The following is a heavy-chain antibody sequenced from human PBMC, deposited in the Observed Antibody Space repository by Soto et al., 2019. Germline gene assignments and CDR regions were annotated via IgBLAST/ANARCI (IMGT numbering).Heavy chain of an antibody. CDR2: IYYSGST. CDR3: ARAAFPAAAGTFDY. V-gene: IGHV4-59*01. Sequence: PSETLSLTCTVSGGSISSYYWSWIRQPPGKGLEWIGYIYYSGSTNYNPSLKSRVTISVDTSKNQFSLKLSSVTAADTAVYYCARAAFPAAAGTFDYRGQGTLVTVSS. D-gene: IGHD6-13*01. CDR1: GGSISSYY. J-gene: IGHJ4*02.